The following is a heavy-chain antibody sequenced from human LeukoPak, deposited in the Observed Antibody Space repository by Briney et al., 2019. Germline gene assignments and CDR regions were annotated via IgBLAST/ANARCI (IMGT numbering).Heavy chain of an antibody. Sequence: PSETLSLTCAVYGGSFSGYYWSWIRQPPGKGLEWIGEINHSGSTNYNPSLKSRVTISVDTSKNQFSLKLSSVTAADTAVYYCARGRWMVRGVIMDYWGQGTLVTVSS. V-gene: IGHV4-34*01. D-gene: IGHD3-10*01. CDR1: GGSFSGYY. CDR3: ARGRWMVRGVIMDY. J-gene: IGHJ4*02. CDR2: INHSGST.